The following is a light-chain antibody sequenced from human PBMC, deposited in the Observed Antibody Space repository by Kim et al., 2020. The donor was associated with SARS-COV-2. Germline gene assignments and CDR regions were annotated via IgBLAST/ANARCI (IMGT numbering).Light chain of an antibody. J-gene: IGLJ2*01. CDR3: SSYAGSNNVV. CDR2: DVT. Sequence: GSPGQSATISCTVTSADNYLSWFQQHTGNAPKLMIYDVTKRPSGVPDRFSGSKSGITASLTVSGLQAEDEADYYCSSYAGSNNVVFGGGTQLTVL. CDR1: SADNY. V-gene: IGLV2-8*01.